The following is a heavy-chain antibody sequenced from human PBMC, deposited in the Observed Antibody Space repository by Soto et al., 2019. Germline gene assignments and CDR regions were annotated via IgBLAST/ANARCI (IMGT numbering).Heavy chain of an antibody. CDR3: ARHVTRGPMVRGVITRYYGMDV. V-gene: IGHV4-34*01. CDR1: GGSFSGYY. D-gene: IGHD3-10*01. CDR2: INHSGST. J-gene: IGHJ6*02. Sequence: PSETLSLTCAVYGGSFSGYYWSWIRQPPGKGLEWIGEINHSGSTNYNPSLKSRVTISVDTSKNQFSLKLSSVTAADTAVYYCARHVTRGPMVRGVITRYYGMDVWGQGTTVTVS.